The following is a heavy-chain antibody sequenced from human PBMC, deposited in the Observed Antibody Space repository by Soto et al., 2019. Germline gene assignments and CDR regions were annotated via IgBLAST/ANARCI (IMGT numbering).Heavy chain of an antibody. J-gene: IGHJ6*03. CDR3: ARGVIGFGELYGYYYYYYMDA. Sequence: QVQLQQRGAGLLKPSETLSLTCAVYGGSFSGYYWSWIRQPPGKVLEWIGEINHSGSTNSNPSLTSRIPIAVDTALNQISLKLSSVTAADSAVYSCARGVIGFGELYGYYYYYYMDAWGKGTTVTVSS. CDR2: INHSGST. D-gene: IGHD3-10*01. CDR1: GGSFSGYY. V-gene: IGHV4-34*01.